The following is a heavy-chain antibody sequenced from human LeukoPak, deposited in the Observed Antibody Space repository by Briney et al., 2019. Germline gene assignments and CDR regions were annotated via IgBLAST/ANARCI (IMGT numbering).Heavy chain of an antibody. J-gene: IGHJ4*02. CDR1: GFTFSSYS. Sequence: PGGSLRLSCAASGFTFSSYSMNWVRQAPGKGLEWVSSISSSSSYIYYADSVKGRFTISRDNAKNSLYLQMNSLRAEDTAVYYCVRDRQWGSESEDHWGQGTLVTVSS. D-gene: IGHD6-19*01. CDR3: VRDRQWGSESEDH. CDR2: ISSSSSYI. V-gene: IGHV3-21*01.